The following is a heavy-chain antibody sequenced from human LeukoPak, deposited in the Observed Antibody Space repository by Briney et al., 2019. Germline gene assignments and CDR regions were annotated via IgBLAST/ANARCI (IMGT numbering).Heavy chain of an antibody. CDR2: ISYDGSNK. Sequence: GGSLRLSCAASGFTFSSYGMHWVRQAPGKGLEWVAVISYDGSNKYYADSMKGRFTISRDNSKNTLYLQMNSLRAEDTAVYYCAKDLTIVVVPAAIPYYYYGMDVWGQGTTVTVSS. D-gene: IGHD2-2*01. CDR3: AKDLTIVVVPAAIPYYYYGMDV. CDR1: GFTFSSYG. V-gene: IGHV3-30*18. J-gene: IGHJ6*02.